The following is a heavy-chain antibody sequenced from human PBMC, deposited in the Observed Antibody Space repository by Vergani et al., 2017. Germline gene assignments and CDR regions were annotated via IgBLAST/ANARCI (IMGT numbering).Heavy chain of an antibody. Sequence: QVQLQESGPGVVQPSQTLSLTCAVSGGSISSGDHCWTWIRQRPGKGLVWIGYIFYSGTTYDNPSLRSRLTISVDTSQNQFSLKLRSVPAADTAVYYCARVDTQVPATSHFYYMDVWGKGTTVVVSS. D-gene: IGHD6-25*01. CDR2: IFYSGTT. CDR3: ARVDTQVPATSHFYYMDV. J-gene: IGHJ6*03. CDR1: GGSISSGDHC. V-gene: IGHV4-31*11.